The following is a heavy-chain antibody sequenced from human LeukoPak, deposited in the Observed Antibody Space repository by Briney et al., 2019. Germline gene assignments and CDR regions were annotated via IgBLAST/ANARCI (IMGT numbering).Heavy chain of an antibody. D-gene: IGHD6-19*01. V-gene: IGHV3-33*01. Sequence: PGGSLRLSCAASGFTFSSYGMHWVRQAPGKGLEWVAVIWYDGSNKYYADSVKGRFTNSRDNSKNTLYLQMNSLRAEDTAVYYCARGGSGWPFDYWGQGTLVTVSS. CDR3: ARGGSGWPFDY. J-gene: IGHJ4*02. CDR1: GFTFSSYG. CDR2: IWYDGSNK.